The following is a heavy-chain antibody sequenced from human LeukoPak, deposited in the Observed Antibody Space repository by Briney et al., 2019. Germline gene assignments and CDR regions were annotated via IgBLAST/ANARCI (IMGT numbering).Heavy chain of an antibody. J-gene: IGHJ5*02. V-gene: IGHV1-8*01. CDR2: MNPNSGNT. CDR3: ARGVIAAAGTDWFDP. Sequence: GASVKVSCKASGYTFTSYDINWVRQATGQGLEWMGWMNPNSGNTGYAQKFQGRVTMTRNTSISTAYMELSSLRSEDTAVYYCARGVIAAAGTDWFDPWGQGTLVTVSS. CDR1: GYTFTSYD. D-gene: IGHD6-13*01.